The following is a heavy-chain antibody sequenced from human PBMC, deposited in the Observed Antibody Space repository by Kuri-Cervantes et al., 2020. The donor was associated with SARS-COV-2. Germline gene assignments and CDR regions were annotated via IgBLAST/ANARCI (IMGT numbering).Heavy chain of an antibody. CDR2: ISSDAVNT. CDR3: VRAYRTGWLVGSYYFDS. J-gene: IGHJ4*02. V-gene: IGHV3-64D*06. D-gene: IGHD6-19*01. CDR1: GFFFSAYT. Sequence: GGSLRLSCSASGFFFSAYTLHWVRQAPGKGLEYVSAISSDAVNTYYANSVKGRFTISRDFSKNTLYLQMTNLTTEDTAVYYCVRAYRTGWLVGSYYFDSWGQGTLVTVSS.